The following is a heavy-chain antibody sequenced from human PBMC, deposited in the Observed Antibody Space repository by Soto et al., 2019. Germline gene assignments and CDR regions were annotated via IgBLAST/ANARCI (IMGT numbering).Heavy chain of an antibody. D-gene: IGHD3-22*01. CDR2: ISYDGSNE. Sequence: QVQLVESGGDVVQPGRSPRLSCEASGFIFNNYGMHWVRQAPGKGLEWVAHISYDGSNEHYVDSVKGRFTISRDNSKNTVYLQMNSLRAEDTAVYYCAKDTYYRDSSGYYVFDYWGQGTLVTVSS. CDR3: AKDTYYRDSSGYYVFDY. J-gene: IGHJ4*02. V-gene: IGHV3-30*18. CDR1: GFIFNNYG.